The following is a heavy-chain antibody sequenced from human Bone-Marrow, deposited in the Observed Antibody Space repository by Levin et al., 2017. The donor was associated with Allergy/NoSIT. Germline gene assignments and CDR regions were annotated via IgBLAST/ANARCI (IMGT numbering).Heavy chain of an antibody. V-gene: IGHV3-53*01. CDR3: AKLHDYGDYQIDPGAFDI. Sequence: PGESLKISCTASGFTVSSNFMSWVRQAPGKGLEWVSVIYNSGTSYYADSVRGRFTISRDNSKNTLYLQMGSLRAEDTAVYYCAKLHDYGDYQIDPGAFDIWGQGAMVTVSS. CDR1: GFTVSSNF. J-gene: IGHJ3*02. CDR2: IYNSGTS. D-gene: IGHD4-17*01.